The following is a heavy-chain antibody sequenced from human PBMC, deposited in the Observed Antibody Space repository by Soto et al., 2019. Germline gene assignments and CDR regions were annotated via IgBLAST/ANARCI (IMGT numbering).Heavy chain of an antibody. CDR3: ARGHLPGNYYDFWSGYYSQYYYYYYYMDV. CDR1: GYTFTSYD. Sequence: EASVKVSCKASGYTFTSYDINWVRQATGQGLEWMGWMNPNSGNTGYAQKFQGRVTMTRNTSISTAYMELSSLRSEDTAVYYCARGHLPGNYYDFWSGYYSQYYYYYYYMDVWGKGTTVTVSS. D-gene: IGHD3-3*01. J-gene: IGHJ6*03. V-gene: IGHV1-8*01. CDR2: MNPNSGNT.